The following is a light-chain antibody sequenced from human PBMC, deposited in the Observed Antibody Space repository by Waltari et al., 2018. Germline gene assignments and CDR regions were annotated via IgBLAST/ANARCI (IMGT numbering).Light chain of an antibody. CDR1: QTVSGS. CDR2: DVS. J-gene: IGKJ5*01. V-gene: IGKV3-11*01. CDR3: QFRTDWPILIT. Sequence: VLTQSPSSLSLSPGDRVTLSCRVSQTVSGSVAWYQVRKGRAPRLLIYDVSEGAPDIPLRVSGSGLGPDFTLTISSAEPQDFAIYYCQFRTDWPILITFGQGTRL.